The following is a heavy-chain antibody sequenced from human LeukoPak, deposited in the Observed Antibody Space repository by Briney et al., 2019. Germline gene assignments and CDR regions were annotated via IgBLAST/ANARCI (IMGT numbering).Heavy chain of an antibody. J-gene: IGHJ4*02. Sequence: PGGSLRLSRSASGFTFSSYAMHWVRQAPGKGLEYVSAISSNGGSTYYADSLKGRFTMSRDNSKNTLYLQMSSLRAEDTAVYYCVAQAYYDSSGYWVWGQGTLVTVSS. CDR3: VAQAYYDSSGYWV. V-gene: IGHV3-64D*09. D-gene: IGHD3-22*01. CDR2: ISSNGGST. CDR1: GFTFSSYA.